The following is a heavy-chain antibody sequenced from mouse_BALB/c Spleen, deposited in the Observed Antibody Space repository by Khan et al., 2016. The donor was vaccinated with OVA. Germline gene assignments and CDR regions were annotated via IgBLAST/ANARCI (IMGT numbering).Heavy chain of an antibody. J-gene: IGHJ2*01. V-gene: IGHV1-76*01. CDR1: GYIFTSYW. D-gene: IGHD3-2*02. CDR3: ARGEALYYFDY. CDR2: IYPGTDNI. Sequence: QVQLKQSGAELVRPGASVKLSCKTSGYIFTSYWIHWVKQRSGQGLEWIARIYPGTDNIYYNEKLKDRATLTADKSSNTAYMQLSSLKSGDSAVYFCARGEALYYFDYWGQGTTLTVSS.